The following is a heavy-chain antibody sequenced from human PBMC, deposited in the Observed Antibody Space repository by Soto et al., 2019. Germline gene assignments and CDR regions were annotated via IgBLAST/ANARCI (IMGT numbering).Heavy chain of an antibody. CDR1: GLTFSDHY. J-gene: IGHJ4*02. D-gene: IGHD1-20*01. CDR2: IRDRVHSYST. CDR3: VSLWSVTGSRDY. V-gene: IGHV3-72*01. Sequence: EVQLVESGGGLVQPGGSLRLSCAVSGLTFSDHYMGWVRQAPVKGLDWVGRIRDRVHSYSTEYAACGKGRFTISRDDSRISLYLQMNSLKMVDMAVFYCVSLWSVTGSRDYWGRGTLVTVSS.